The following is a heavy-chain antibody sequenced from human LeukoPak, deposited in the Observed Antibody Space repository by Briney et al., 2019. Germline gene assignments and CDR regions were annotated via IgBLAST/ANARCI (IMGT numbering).Heavy chain of an antibody. J-gene: IGHJ3*02. CDR1: GDSVSNNG. Sequence: SQTLSLTCVISGDSVSNNGWNWVRQTPSGGLECLGRTYYDSKWYNHYAESVKSRISINPDTSKNQFSLQLNSVTPEDTAVYYCARGWARDGFNIWSQGTMVTVSS. V-gene: IGHV6-1*01. D-gene: IGHD6-13*01. CDR3: ARGWARDGFNI. CDR2: TYYDSKWYN.